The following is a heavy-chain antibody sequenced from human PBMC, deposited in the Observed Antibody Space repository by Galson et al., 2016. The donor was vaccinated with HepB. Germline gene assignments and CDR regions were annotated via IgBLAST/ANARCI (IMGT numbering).Heavy chain of an antibody. V-gene: IGHV3-30-3*01. J-gene: IGHJ4*02. CDR3: ATWGFTLGVDH. D-gene: IGHD3-16*01. CDR2: ISDNGSNK. CDR1: GFTFSRYA. Sequence: SLRLSCAASGFTFSRYAMHWVRQAPGKGLEWVAVISDNGSNKYYADSVKGRFTISRDNSEHTLYLQMNSLRTEDTAMYYCATWGFTLGVDHWGRGILVTVSS.